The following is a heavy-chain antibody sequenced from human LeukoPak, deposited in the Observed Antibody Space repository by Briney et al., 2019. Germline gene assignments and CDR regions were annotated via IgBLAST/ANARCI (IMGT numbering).Heavy chain of an antibody. J-gene: IGHJ5*02. D-gene: IGHD6-6*01. V-gene: IGHV4-61*08. CDR3: ARRMYSSSTSNNWFDP. CDR2: IYYSGST. Sequence: PSETLSLTCTVSGGSVSNSGYYWGWIRQPPGKGLEWIGYIYYSGSTNYNPSLKSRVTISIDTSKNQFSLKLNSVTAADTAVYYCARRMYSSSTSNNWFDPWGQGTLVTVSS. CDR1: GGSVSNSGYY.